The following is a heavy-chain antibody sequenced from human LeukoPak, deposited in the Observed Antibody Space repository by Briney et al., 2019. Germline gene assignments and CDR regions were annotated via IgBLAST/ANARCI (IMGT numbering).Heavy chain of an antibody. J-gene: IGHJ6*03. CDR3: ARGQSITIFGVVYYMDV. Sequence: KPSETLSLTCTVSGDSISNYYWSWIRQPPGKGLEWIGYIYDSGSTNYNPSLKSRVTISVDTSKNQCSLKLSSVTAADTAVYYCARGQSITIFGVVYYMDVWGKGTTVTVSS. CDR2: IYDSGST. D-gene: IGHD3-3*01. CDR1: GDSISNYY. V-gene: IGHV4-59*01.